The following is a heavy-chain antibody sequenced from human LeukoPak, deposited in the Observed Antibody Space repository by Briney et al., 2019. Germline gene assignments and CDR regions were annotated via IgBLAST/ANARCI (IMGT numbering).Heavy chain of an antibody. CDR2: ISYDGSNK. V-gene: IGHV3-30*03. Sequence: PGGSLRLSCAASGFTFSSYGMHWVRQAPGKGLEWVAVISYDGSNKYYADSVKGRFTISRDNSKNTLYLQMNSLRAEDTAVYYCHGDYVPGGMDVWGQGTTVTVSS. CDR3: HGDYVPGGMDV. CDR1: GFTFSSYG. J-gene: IGHJ6*02. D-gene: IGHD4-17*01.